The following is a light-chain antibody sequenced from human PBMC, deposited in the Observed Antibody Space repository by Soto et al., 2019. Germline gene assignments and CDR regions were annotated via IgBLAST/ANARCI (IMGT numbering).Light chain of an antibody. V-gene: IGKV3-15*01. Sequence: EIVMTQSPATLSVSPGERATLSCRASQSVSTNLAWYQQKPGQAPRLLIFGASTRATGIPARFSGSGSGTEFTLTISSLQSEDLSIYYCQQYNKWFSWTVGQGTKVEIK. CDR2: GAS. J-gene: IGKJ1*01. CDR3: QQYNKWFSWT. CDR1: QSVSTN.